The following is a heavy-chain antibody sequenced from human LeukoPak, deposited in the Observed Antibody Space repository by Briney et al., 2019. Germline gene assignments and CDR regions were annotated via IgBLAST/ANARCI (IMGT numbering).Heavy chain of an antibody. D-gene: IGHD6-13*01. CDR3: ARWVRGSRTYYYYYYVDV. Sequence: PSETLSLTCAVYGGSFSGYYWSWIRQPPGKGLEWIGEINHSGSTNYNPSLKSRVTISVDTSKNQFSLKLSSVTAADTAVYYCARWVRGSRTYYYYYYVDVWGKGTTVTVSS. V-gene: IGHV4-34*01. CDR1: GGSFSGYY. CDR2: INHSGST. J-gene: IGHJ6*03.